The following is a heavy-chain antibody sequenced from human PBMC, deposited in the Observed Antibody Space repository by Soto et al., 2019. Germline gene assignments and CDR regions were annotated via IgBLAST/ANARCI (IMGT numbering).Heavy chain of an antibody. J-gene: IGHJ4*02. CDR3: TVRSMGDVDS. Sequence: QVHLVQSGAEVKKPGSSVKVSCTASGGAFGTYIISWVRQGPGQGLEWMGGIIPIFGTTTYAQKFQGRVTITADESSGTAYMDLSSLRSGDTALYYCTVRSMGDVDSWGQGTRVAVSS. CDR2: IIPIFGTT. V-gene: IGHV1-69*01. CDR1: GGAFGTYI. D-gene: IGHD1-26*01.